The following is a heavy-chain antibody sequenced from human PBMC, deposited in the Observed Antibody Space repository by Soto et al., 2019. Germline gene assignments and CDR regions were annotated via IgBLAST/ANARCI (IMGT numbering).Heavy chain of an antibody. D-gene: IGHD3-16*01. J-gene: IGHJ3*02. V-gene: IGHV3-30-3*01. CDR3: AKVMITFGGVIGDAFDI. CDR1: GFTFGSYA. CDR2: ISYDGSNK. Sequence: GGSLRLSCAASGFTFGSYAMPWVRQAPGKGLEGVAVISYDGSNKYYANSVKGRFTISKDNSKNTLYLQMNSLRAEDTAVYYCAKVMITFGGVIGDAFDIWGQGTMVTVSS.